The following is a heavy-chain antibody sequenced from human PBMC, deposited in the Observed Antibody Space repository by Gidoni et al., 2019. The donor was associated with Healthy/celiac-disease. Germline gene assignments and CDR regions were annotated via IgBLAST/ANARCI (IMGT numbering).Heavy chain of an antibody. CDR1: GLTFSSYA. D-gene: IGHD1-7*01. V-gene: IGHV3-23*01. CDR3: ATNSWSYFDY. J-gene: IGHJ4*02. CDR2: ISVSGGST. Sequence: EVQLLESGGGLVQPGGSLRLSCAASGLTFSSYAMIWFRQAPGKGLEWVSAISVSGGSTYYADSVKGRFTISRDNSKNTLYLQMNSLRAEDTAVYYCATNSWSYFDYWGQGTLVTVSS.